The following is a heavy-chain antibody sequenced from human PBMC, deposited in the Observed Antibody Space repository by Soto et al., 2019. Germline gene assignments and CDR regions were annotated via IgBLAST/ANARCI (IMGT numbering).Heavy chain of an antibody. D-gene: IGHD3-22*01. CDR3: ARDRAYESSGSPHFEV. Sequence: ASVKVSCKASGYTFTSYGISWVRQAPGQGLEWMGWISTYNGNTNYAQKFQGRVTMTTDTSTNTAYKDMRSLRSDDTAVYYCARDRAYESSGSPHFEVWGQGTLVTVSS. V-gene: IGHV1-18*01. CDR1: GYTFTSYG. J-gene: IGHJ4*02. CDR2: ISTYNGNT.